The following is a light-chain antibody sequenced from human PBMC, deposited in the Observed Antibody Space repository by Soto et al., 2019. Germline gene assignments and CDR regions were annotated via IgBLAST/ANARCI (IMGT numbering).Light chain of an antibody. J-gene: IGKJ1*01. V-gene: IGKV3D-15*01. CDR2: GAS. CDR1: QSVDSN. Sequence: EIVMTQSPATLSVSPGDGATLSCRASQSVDSNLAWYQQKPGQAPRLLIYGASTRATGIPARFSGSGSGIEFTLTISSLQSEDFAVYYCQKYNNWPKTCGQGNKGDNK. CDR3: QKYNNWPKT.